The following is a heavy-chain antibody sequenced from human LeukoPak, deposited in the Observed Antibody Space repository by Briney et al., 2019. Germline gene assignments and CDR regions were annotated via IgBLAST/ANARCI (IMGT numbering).Heavy chain of an antibody. D-gene: IGHD6-25*01. Sequence: ASVKVFCKASGSIFAGHFRHWMRQAPGQGLEWMGWVSPTDGSTRYAQNFQGRVTMTRDPSISTAYMELSELGSDDTAVYYCAVSVQAAAIPAFDYWGQGALVIVSS. J-gene: IGHJ4*02. CDR1: GSIFAGHF. CDR2: VSPTDGST. CDR3: AVSVQAAAIPAFDY. V-gene: IGHV1-2*02.